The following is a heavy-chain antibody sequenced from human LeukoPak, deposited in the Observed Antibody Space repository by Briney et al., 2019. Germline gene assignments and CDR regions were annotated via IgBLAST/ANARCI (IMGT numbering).Heavy chain of an antibody. V-gene: IGHV4-59*12. Sequence: SETLSLTCTVSGGSISSYYWSWIRQPPGKGLEWIGYIYYSGSTNYNPSLKSRVTISVDTSKNQFSLKLSSVTAADTAVYYCARTYYYDSSGYYRAEYFQHWGQGTLVTVSS. CDR1: GGSISSYY. J-gene: IGHJ1*01. CDR3: ARTYYYDSSGYYRAEYFQH. D-gene: IGHD3-22*01. CDR2: IYYSGST.